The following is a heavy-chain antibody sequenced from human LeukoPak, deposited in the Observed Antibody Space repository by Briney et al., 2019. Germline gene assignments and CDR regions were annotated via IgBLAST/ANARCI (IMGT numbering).Heavy chain of an antibody. V-gene: IGHV1-8*01. J-gene: IGHJ1*01. Sequence: ASAKVSCKASGYTFTSYDINWVRQATGQGLEWMGWMNPNSGNTGYAQKFQGRVTMTRNTSISTAYMELSSLRAEDTAVYYCAKVLYFGSSWSPAEYFQHWGQGTLVTVSS. CDR1: GYTFTSYD. CDR2: MNPNSGNT. CDR3: AKVLYFGSSWSPAEYFQH. D-gene: IGHD6-13*01.